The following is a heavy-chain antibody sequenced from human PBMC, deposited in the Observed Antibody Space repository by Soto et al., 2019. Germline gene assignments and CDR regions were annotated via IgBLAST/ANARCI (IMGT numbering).Heavy chain of an antibody. CDR3: ARDCSGGSCYYGMEV. CDR2: IIPIFSTA. D-gene: IGHD2-15*01. CDR1: GGTFSGYA. J-gene: IGHJ6*02. V-gene: IGHV1-69*13. Sequence: GASVKVSCKASGGTFSGYAISWVRQAPGQGLEWMGGIIPIFSTANYAQKFQGRVTITADESTSTAYMELSSLRSEDTAVYYCARDCSGGSCYYGMEVWGQGTTVTVSS.